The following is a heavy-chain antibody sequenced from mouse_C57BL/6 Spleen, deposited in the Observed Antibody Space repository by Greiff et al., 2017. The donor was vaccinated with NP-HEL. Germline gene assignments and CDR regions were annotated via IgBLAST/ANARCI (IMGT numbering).Heavy chain of an antibody. J-gene: IGHJ4*01. CDR1: GFTFSSYA. CDR2: ISDGGSYT. CDR3: ARDRGGSSYYYAMDY. D-gene: IGHD1-1*01. Sequence: DVQLVESGGGLVKPGGSLKLSCAASGFTFSSYAMSWVRQTPEKRLEWVATISDGGSYTYYPDNVKGRFTISRDNAKNNLYLQMSHLKSEDTAMYYCARDRGGSSYYYAMDYWGQGTSVTVSS. V-gene: IGHV5-4*01.